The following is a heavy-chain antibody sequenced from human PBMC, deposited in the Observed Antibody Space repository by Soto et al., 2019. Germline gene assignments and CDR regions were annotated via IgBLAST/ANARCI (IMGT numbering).Heavy chain of an antibody. CDR3: AKDGEYSSGWYHYGMDV. Sequence: GGSLRLSCAASGFTFSSYAMSWVRQAPGKGLEWVSAISGSGGSTYYADSVKGRFTISRDNSKNTLYLQMNSLRAEDTAVYYCAKDGEYSSGWYHYGMDVWGQGTTVTVS. V-gene: IGHV3-23*01. CDR1: GFTFSSYA. CDR2: ISGSGGST. D-gene: IGHD6-19*01. J-gene: IGHJ6*02.